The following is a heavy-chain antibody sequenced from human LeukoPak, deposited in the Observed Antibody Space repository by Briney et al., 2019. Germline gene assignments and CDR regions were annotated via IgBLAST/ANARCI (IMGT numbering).Heavy chain of an antibody. V-gene: IGHV3-74*01. CDR1: GFSFSNYW. J-gene: IGHJ6*03. CDR2: INSDGTNI. Sequence: GGSLRLSCAASGFSFSNYWMHWVRQAPGKGLVWVSRINSDGTNIRYADSVKGRFTISRDNSKNTLYLQMNSLRAEDTAVYYCAKDQGGYYYYYYMDVWGKGTTVTISS. CDR3: AKDQGGYYYYYYMDV.